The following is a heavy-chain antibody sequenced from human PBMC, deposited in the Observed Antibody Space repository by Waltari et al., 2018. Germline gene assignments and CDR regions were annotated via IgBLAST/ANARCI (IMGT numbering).Heavy chain of an antibody. D-gene: IGHD6-19*01. CDR3: AHGKSNRWCLDY. J-gene: IGHJ4*02. CDR1: GFSRSTFGVG. Sequence: QITLKESGPTLVKPTQTLTLTCTVSGFSRSTFGVGVGWVRQHAGKALEWRTLIYWNDATRYRPSLNSRLTITKDNAKQQVVLTMTNMDPVDTATDYCAHGKSNRWCLDYWGQGTLVTVSS. CDR2: IYWNDAT. V-gene: IGHV2-5*01.